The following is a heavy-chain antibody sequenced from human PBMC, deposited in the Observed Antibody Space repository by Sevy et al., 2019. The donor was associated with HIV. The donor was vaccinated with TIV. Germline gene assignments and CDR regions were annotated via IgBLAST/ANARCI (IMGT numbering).Heavy chain of an antibody. Sequence: GGSLRLSCAASGFPFSTYAMHWVRQAPGKGLEWVAVIWYDGSNNYHADSVKGRFTISRDNSKNTLYLQMDSLRAADTAVYYCAKSGRIVVAGTTNYSDSWGQGTLVTVSS. CDR2: IWYDGSNN. CDR1: GFPFSTYA. J-gene: IGHJ4*02. D-gene: IGHD6-19*01. V-gene: IGHV3-33*06. CDR3: AKSGRIVVAGTTNYSDS.